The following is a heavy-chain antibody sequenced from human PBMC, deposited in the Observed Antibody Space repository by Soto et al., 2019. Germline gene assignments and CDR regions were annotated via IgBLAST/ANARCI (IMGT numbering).Heavy chain of an antibody. CDR1: GGSISSYY. J-gene: IGHJ6*02. CDR2: IYYSGST. Sequence: SETLSLTCTVSGGSISSYYWSWIRQPPGKGLEWIGYIYYSGSTNYNPSLKSRVTISVDTSKNQFSLKLSSVTAADTAVYYCARVDGWLQSSYYYGMDVWGQGTTVTVS. CDR3: ARVDGWLQSSYYYGMDV. V-gene: IGHV4-59*01. D-gene: IGHD5-12*01.